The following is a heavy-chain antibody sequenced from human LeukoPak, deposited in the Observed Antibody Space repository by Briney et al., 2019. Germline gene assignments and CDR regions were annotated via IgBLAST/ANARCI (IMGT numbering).Heavy chain of an antibody. D-gene: IGHD3-10*01. V-gene: IGHV3-15*01. CDR3: TTGPFDYYGSASYLANGMDV. Sequence: GSLRLSCAASGFTFSNAWMSWVRQAPGKGLEWVGRIKSKTDGGTTGYTAPVKGRFTISRDDSKNTLYLQMNSLKTEDTAVYYCTTGPFDYYGSASYLANGMDVWGQGTTVTVSS. J-gene: IGHJ6*02. CDR1: GFTFSNAW. CDR2: IKSKTDGGTT.